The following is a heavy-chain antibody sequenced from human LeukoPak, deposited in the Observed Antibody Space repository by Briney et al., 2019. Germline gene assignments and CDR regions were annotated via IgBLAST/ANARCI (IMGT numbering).Heavy chain of an antibody. D-gene: IGHD2-21*02. CDR3: ARDAPGVXXXXXIPYYGMDV. CDR2: ISYDGSNK. J-gene: IGHJ6*02. Sequence: GGSLRLSCAASGFTFSSYAMHWVRQAPGKGLEWVAVISYDGSNKYYADSVKGRFTISRDNSKNTLYLQMNSLRAEDTAVYYCARDAPGVXXXXXIPYYGMDVWGQGTTVT. CDR1: GFTFSSYA. V-gene: IGHV3-30-3*01.